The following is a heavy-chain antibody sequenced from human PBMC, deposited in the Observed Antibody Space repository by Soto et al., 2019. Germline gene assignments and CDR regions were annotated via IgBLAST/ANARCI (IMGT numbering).Heavy chain of an antibody. D-gene: IGHD2-2*01. CDR3: ARKRQPAAMGFDY. V-gene: IGHV1-3*01. Sequence: ASVKVSCKAAGYTFTSYATHWVRQAPGQRLEWMGWINAGNGNTKYSQKFQGRVTITRDTSASTAYMELSSLRSEDTAVYYCARKRQPAAMGFDYWGQGTLVTVSS. CDR1: GYTFTSYA. CDR2: INAGNGNT. J-gene: IGHJ4*02.